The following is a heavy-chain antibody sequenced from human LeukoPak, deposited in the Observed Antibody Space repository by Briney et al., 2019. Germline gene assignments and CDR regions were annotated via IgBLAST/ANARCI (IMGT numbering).Heavy chain of an antibody. V-gene: IGHV3-7*03. D-gene: IGHD3-3*01. CDR2: IKQDGSEK. J-gene: IGHJ5*02. CDR3: ARVYYDFWSGYYSP. Sequence: GGSLRLSCVVSGFTFSNYAMGWVRQAPGKGLEWVANIKQDGSEKYYVDSVKGRFTISRDNAKNSLYLQMNSLRAEDTAVYYCARVYYDFWSGYYSPWGQGTLVTVSS. CDR1: GFTFSNYA.